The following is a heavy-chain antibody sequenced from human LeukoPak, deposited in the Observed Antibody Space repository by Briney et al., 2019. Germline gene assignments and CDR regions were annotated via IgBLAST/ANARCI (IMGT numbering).Heavy chain of an antibody. J-gene: IGHJ5*02. CDR3: ASHSAEYDILTGYHSYNSFDP. Sequence: SETLSLTCTVSGGSISSSSYYWGWIRQSPGKGLEWIGSAYYSGSPYYDPSLKSRVTISVATSKNQFSLKLSSVTAADTAVYYCASHSAEYDILTGYHSYNSFDPWGQGILVTVSS. D-gene: IGHD3-9*01. V-gene: IGHV4-39*01. CDR1: GGSISSSSYY. CDR2: AYYSGSP.